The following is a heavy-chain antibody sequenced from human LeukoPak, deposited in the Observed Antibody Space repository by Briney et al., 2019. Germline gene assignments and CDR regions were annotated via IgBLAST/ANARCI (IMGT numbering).Heavy chain of an antibody. CDR1: GGSISSSSYY. Sequence: PSETLSLTCTVSGGSISSSSYYWGWIRQPPGKGLEWIGSIYYSGITYYIPSLKSRVTISVDTSKNQFSLKLSSVTAADTAVYYCARLLRGGYNWFDPWGQGTLVTVSS. CDR3: ARLLRGGYNWFDP. CDR2: IYYSGIT. V-gene: IGHV4-39*01. J-gene: IGHJ5*02. D-gene: IGHD3-16*01.